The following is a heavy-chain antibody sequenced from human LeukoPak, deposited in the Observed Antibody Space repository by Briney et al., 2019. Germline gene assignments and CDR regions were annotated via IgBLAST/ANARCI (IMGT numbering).Heavy chain of an antibody. V-gene: IGHV1-8*01. CDR1: GYTFTSYD. CDR2: MNPNSGNT. CDR3: ARERYSGYDSEYYFDY. D-gene: IGHD5-12*01. Sequence: ASVKVSCKASGYTFTSYDINWVRQATGQGLEWMGWMNPNSGNTGYAQKFQGRVTMTRNTSISTAYMELSSLRSEDTAVYYCARERYSGYDSEYYFDYWGQGTLVTVSS. J-gene: IGHJ4*02.